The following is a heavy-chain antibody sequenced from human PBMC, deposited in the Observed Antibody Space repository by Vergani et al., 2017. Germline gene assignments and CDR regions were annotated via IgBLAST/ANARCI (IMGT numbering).Heavy chain of an antibody. CDR2: ISTNGGTT. D-gene: IGHD6-13*01. CDR1: GFTFSSYA. V-gene: IGHV3-64D*06. CDR3: ANIAAPGPRGRGTGN. J-gene: IGHJ4*02. Sequence: EVQLVESGGGLVQPGGSLRLSCSTFGFTFSSYAMYWVRQAPGKGLEFVSSISTNGGTTYYADSVKGRFTISRDNSESTLHIQMTSLRAEDTAVYYCANIAAPGPRGRGTGNWGQGTLVTVSS.